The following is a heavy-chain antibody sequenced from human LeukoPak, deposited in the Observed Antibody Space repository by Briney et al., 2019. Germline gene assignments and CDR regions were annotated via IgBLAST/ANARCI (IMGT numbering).Heavy chain of an antibody. D-gene: IGHD6-13*01. V-gene: IGHV3-21*03. CDR3: TSGGFGSWYGRVC. CDR1: GFTFSSYS. CDR2: ISSSSSYI. Sequence: PGGSLRLSCAASGFTFSSYSMNWVRQAPGKGLEWVSSISSSSSYIYYADSVKGRFTISRDNAKNSLYLQMNSLKTEDTAVYYCTSGGFGSWYGRVCWGQGTLVTVSS. J-gene: IGHJ4*02.